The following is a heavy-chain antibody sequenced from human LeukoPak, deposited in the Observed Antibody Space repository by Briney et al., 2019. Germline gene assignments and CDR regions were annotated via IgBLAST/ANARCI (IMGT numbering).Heavy chain of an antibody. CDR3: ARDRVGLLRDY. D-gene: IGHD4-23*01. CDR2: ISWNSGSI. CDR1: GFTLQYYV. V-gene: IGHV3-9*01. J-gene: IGHJ4*02. Sequence: PLRLSCSASGFTLQYYVMHWLRQAPGKGLEWVSGISWNSGSIGYADSVKGRFTISRDNAKNSLYLQMNILRAEDTAVYYCARDRVGLLRDYWGQGTLVTVSS.